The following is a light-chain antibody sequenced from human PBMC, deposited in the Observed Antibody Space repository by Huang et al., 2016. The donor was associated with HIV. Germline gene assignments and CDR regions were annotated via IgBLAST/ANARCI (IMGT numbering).Light chain of an antibody. CDR2: RAA. J-gene: IGKJ4*01. CDR3: QERIQWPRLT. V-gene: IGKV3-11*01. CDR1: QNVTDS. Sequence: EIVLTQSPATLSLSPGERATLSRRASQNVTDSLAWYRQKPGQAPSLLIYRAANRATGTPARFSGSGSGTDFTLTISSLEPEDFAIYYCQERIQWPRLTFGGGTKVEIK.